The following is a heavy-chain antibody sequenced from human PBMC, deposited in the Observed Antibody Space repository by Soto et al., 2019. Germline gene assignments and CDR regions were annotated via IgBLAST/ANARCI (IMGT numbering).Heavy chain of an antibody. CDR1: GFTFSSYG. V-gene: IGHV3-33*01. CDR3: ARDYDSSGYPRYYFDS. Sequence: QVQLVESGGGVVQPGRSLRLSCAASGFTFSSYGMHLVRQAPGKGLEWVAVIWYDGSNKYYADSVKGRFTISRDNSKNTLYLQMNSLRAEDKAVYYCARDYDSSGYPRYYFDSWGQGTLVTVSS. D-gene: IGHD3-22*01. J-gene: IGHJ4*02. CDR2: IWYDGSNK.